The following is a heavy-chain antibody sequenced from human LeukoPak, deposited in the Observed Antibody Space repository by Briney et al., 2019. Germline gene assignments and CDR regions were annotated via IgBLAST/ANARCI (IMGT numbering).Heavy chain of an antibody. D-gene: IGHD3-10*01. CDR1: GGSTSFYI. CDR3: ARSYGAGNDFDY. V-gene: IGHV4-59*01. CDR2: IYYTGSA. Sequence: SERQFSSYASAGGSTSFYIACWLRQPPRKGLGWVGYIYYTGSANYNPYLKSRVTISVDTSKIPFSLKLTSLTAADTAVYYCARSYGAGNDFDYWGQGTLVTVSS. J-gene: IGHJ4*02.